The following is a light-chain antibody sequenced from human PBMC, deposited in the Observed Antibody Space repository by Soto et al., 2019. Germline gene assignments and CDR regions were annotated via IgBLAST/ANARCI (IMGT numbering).Light chain of an antibody. CDR1: VMAKKY. CDR2: KDS. Sequence: SYELTQPSSVSVSPGQTARITCSGDVMAKKYVRWFQQKPGQAPMLVIYKDSERPSGIPERFSGSRSGTTVTLTISGAQVEDEAEYYCYFVADNHLGVFGTGTKVTVL. J-gene: IGLJ1*01. CDR3: YFVADNHLGV. V-gene: IGLV3-27*01.